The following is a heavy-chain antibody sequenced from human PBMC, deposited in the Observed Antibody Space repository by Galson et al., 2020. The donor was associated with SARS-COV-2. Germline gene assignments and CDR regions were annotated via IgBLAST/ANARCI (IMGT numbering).Heavy chain of an antibody. CDR1: GGSISSYY. CDR2: IYYTGST. D-gene: IGHD3-3*01. CDR3: ARTRDGFWGGYYLD. J-gene: IGHJ4*02. Sequence: SETLSLTCTVSGGSISSYYWSWIRQPPGKGLEWIGHIYYTGSTNYNPSLKSRVTISLDTSTNQFSLKLTSVTAADTAVYYCARTRDGFWGGYYLDWGQGTLVTVSS. V-gene: IGHV4-59*01.